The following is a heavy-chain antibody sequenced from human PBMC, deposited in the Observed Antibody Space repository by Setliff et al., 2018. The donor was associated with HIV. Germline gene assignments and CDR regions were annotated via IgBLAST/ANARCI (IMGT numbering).Heavy chain of an antibody. CDR1: GGSIMTGDW. Sequence: SETLSLTCAVSGGSIMTGDWWSWVRQSPGKRLEWIGEISHSGSTNYNPSLESRVAISENMSKNQLSLRLRSVTAADTALYYCARQNGNFDSWGQGILVTVSS. V-gene: IGHV4-4*02. D-gene: IGHD1-1*01. CDR3: ARQNGNFDS. J-gene: IGHJ4*01. CDR2: ISHSGST.